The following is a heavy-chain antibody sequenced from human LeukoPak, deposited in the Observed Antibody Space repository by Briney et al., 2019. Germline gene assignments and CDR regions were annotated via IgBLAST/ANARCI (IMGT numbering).Heavy chain of an antibody. CDR2: INPSGGST. V-gene: IGHV1-46*01. Sequence: ASVKVSCKASGYTFTSYYMHWVRQAPGQGLEWMGIINPSGGSTSYAQKFQGRVTMTRDTSTSTVYMELSRLRSEDKAVYYCARVSYGDHDLDYWGQGTLVTVSS. CDR3: ARVSYGDHDLDY. J-gene: IGHJ4*02. CDR1: GYTFTSYY. D-gene: IGHD4-17*01.